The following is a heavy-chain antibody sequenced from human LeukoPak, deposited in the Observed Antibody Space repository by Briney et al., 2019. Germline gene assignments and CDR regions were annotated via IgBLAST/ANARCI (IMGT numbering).Heavy chain of an antibody. D-gene: IGHD3-3*01. V-gene: IGHV4-34*01. Sequence: SETLSLTCAVYGGSLSGYYWSWIRQPPGKGLEWIGEINHSGSTNYNPSLKSRVTMSVDTSKNQFSLKLSSVTAADTAVYYCATPPSAYYDFWSGSWGQGTLVTVSS. CDR1: GGSLSGYY. CDR2: INHSGST. CDR3: ATPPSAYYDFWSGS. J-gene: IGHJ5*02.